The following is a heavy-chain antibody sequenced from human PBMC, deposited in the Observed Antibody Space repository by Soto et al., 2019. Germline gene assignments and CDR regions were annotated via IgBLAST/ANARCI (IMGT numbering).Heavy chain of an antibody. CDR2: IYYSGST. CDR1: GGSISSYY. J-gene: IGHJ4*02. CDR3: ARHLELADFDY. Sequence: SETLSLTCTVSGGSISSYYWSWIRQPPGKGLEWIGYIYYSGSTNYNPSLKSRVTISVDTSKNQFSLKLSSVTAADTAVYYCARHLELADFDYWGQGTLVTVSS. D-gene: IGHD1-7*01. V-gene: IGHV4-59*08.